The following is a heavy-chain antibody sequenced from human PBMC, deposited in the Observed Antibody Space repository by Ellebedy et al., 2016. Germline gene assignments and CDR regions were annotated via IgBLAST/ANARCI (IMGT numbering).Heavy chain of an antibody. CDR3: ARTTYGDYYYYGMDV. V-gene: IGHV2-70*11. D-gene: IGHD4-17*01. Sequence: SGPTLVKPTQTLTLTCTFSGFSLSTSGMCVSWIRQPPGKGLEWLARIDWDDDKYYSTSLKTRLTISKDTSKNQVVLTMTNMDPVDTATYYCARTTYGDYYYYGMDVWGQGTTVTVSS. CDR2: IDWDDDK. CDR1: GFSLSTSGMC. J-gene: IGHJ6*02.